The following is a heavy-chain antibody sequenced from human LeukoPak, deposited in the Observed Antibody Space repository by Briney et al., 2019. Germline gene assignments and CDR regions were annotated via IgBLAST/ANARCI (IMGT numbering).Heavy chain of an antibody. CDR3: ARDFDRSLDF. D-gene: IGHD3-9*01. V-gene: IGHV3-7*03. CDR2: IREDGSDK. CDR1: GFTFSNYW. Sequence: PGGSLRLSCAASGFTFSNYWMSWVRRAPGKGLEWVANIREDGSDKYYVDSVKGPFTISKDNAKNSLYLQMNSLRAEDTAVYYCARDFDRSLDFWGQGTLVTVPS. J-gene: IGHJ4*02.